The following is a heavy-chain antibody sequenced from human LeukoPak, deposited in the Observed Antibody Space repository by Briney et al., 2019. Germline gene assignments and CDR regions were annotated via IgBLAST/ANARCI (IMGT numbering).Heavy chain of an antibody. CDR3: ARDTHYYGMDV. V-gene: IGHV4-59*01. CDR2: IYYSGNT. Sequence: SETLSLTCTVSGGSINNYYWSWIRQPPGEGLEWIGYIYYSGNTNYNPSLKSRVTISVDTSKNQFSLKLSSVTAADTAVYYCARDTHYYGMDVWGKGTTVTVSS. J-gene: IGHJ6*04. CDR1: GGSINNYY.